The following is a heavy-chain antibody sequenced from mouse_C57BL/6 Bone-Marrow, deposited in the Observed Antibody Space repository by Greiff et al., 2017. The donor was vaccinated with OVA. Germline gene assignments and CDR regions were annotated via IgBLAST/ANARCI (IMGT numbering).Heavy chain of an antibody. CDR2: IDPETGGT. V-gene: IGHV1-15*01. CDR3: TRGYYYFDY. Sequence: QVQLQQSGAELVRPGASVTLSCKASGYTFTDYEMHWVKQTPVHGLEWIGAIDPETGGTAYNQKFKGKAILTADKSSSTAYIELRSLTSEDSAVYYCTRGYYYFDYWGQGTTLTVSS. J-gene: IGHJ2*01. CDR1: GYTFTDYE.